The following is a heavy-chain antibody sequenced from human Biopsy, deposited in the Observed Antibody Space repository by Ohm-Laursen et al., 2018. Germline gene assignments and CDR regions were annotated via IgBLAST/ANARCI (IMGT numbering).Heavy chain of an antibody. CDR1: EFIFSRFW. CDR2: INTDGSST. D-gene: IGHD3-10*01. Sequence: SLRLSCTASEFIFSRFWMYWVRQAPGKGLVWVSRINTDGSSTNYADAVKGRFTISRDNAKNTVFLQMNSLRAEDTAVYYCTRAEAGSGSLLYFDYWGQETLVTVSS. CDR3: TRAEAGSGSLLYFDY. J-gene: IGHJ4*02. V-gene: IGHV3-74*01.